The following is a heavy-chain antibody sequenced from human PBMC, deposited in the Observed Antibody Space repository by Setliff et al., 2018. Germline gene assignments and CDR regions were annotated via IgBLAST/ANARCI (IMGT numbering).Heavy chain of an antibody. D-gene: IGHD3-3*01. J-gene: IGHJ3*02. CDR3: AHRQEYYDFWSGYYVDAFDI. Sequence: SGPTLVNPTQTLTLTCTFSGFSLSTSGVGVGWIRQPPGKALEWLALIYWNDDKRYSQSLKSRLTITKDTSKNQGVLTMTNMDPLDTATYYCAHRQEYYDFWSGYYVDAFDIWGQGTMVTVSS. V-gene: IGHV2-5*01. CDR2: IYWNDDK. CDR1: GFSLSTSGVG.